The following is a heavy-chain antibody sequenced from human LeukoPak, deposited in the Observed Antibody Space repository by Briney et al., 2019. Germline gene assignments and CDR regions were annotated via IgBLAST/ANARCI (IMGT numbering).Heavy chain of an antibody. D-gene: IGHD5-18*01. J-gene: IGHJ4*02. CDR2: VYQTGIS. CDR1: GASISNSGHY. V-gene: IGHV4-30-2*01. CDR3: AAVDTVADDSYYIDF. Sequence: SETLSLTCTVSGASISNSGHYWSCIRQPPGKGLEWIGYVYQTGISYYSPSLKSRVTISADRSKNQFSLKLRSVTAADTAFYYCAAVDTVADDSYYIDFWGRGTLVTVSS.